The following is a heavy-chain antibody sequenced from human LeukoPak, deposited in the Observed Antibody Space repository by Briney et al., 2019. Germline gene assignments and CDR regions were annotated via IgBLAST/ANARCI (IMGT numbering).Heavy chain of an antibody. CDR1: GYTFSSNG. D-gene: IGHD1-1*01. V-gene: IGHV1-18*01. CDR2: ISGNNGNT. CDR3: AREGPTGEFLGDH. J-gene: IGHJ4*02. Sequence: ASVKVSCKASGYTFSSNGISWVRQAPGQGLEWMGWISGNNGNTNYAQKLQGRVTMTTDTSTSTVYMELRSLRSDDTAVYYCAREGPTGEFLGDHWGQGTLVTVSS.